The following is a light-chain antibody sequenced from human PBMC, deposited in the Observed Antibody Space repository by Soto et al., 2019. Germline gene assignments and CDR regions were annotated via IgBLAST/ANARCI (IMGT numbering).Light chain of an antibody. V-gene: IGLV2-14*03. CDR3: SSYTSSSTLYV. CDR1: SSDVGGYNY. J-gene: IGLJ1*01. Sequence: QSALTQPASVSGSPGQSITISCTGTSSDVGGYNYVSWYQQHPGKAPKLMIYDVSNRPSGVSNRFSGSKSGNTASLTISGLQAEEEADYYCSSYTSSSTLYVFGPGTKLTVL. CDR2: DVS.